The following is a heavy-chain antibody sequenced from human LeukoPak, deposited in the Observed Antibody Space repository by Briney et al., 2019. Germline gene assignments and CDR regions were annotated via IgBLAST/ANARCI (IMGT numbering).Heavy chain of an antibody. Sequence: GASVKVSCKASGYTFTGYYMHWVRQAPGQGLEWMGWINPNSGGTNYAQKFQGRVTMTRDTSISTAYMELSRLRSEDTAVYYCARDVYCSSTTCSYYFDYWGQGTLVTVSS. CDR3: ARDVYCSSTTCSYYFDY. J-gene: IGHJ4*02. CDR2: INPNSGGT. V-gene: IGHV1-2*02. CDR1: GYTFTGYY. D-gene: IGHD2-2*01.